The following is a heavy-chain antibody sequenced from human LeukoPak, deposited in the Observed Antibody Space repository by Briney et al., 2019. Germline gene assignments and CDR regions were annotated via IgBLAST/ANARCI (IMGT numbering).Heavy chain of an antibody. Sequence: PGRSLRLSCAASGFTFSSYAMHWVRQAPGKGLEWVAVISYDGSDKYYADSVKGRFTISRDNSKNTLFLQMNSLRAEDTAVYYCGSGTYLYYFDHWGQGTLVTVSS. D-gene: IGHD1-26*01. V-gene: IGHV3-30*04. CDR3: GSGTYLYYFDH. J-gene: IGHJ4*02. CDR2: ISYDGSDK. CDR1: GFTFSSYA.